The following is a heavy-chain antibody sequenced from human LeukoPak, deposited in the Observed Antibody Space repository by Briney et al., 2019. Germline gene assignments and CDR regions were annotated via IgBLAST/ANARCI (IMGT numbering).Heavy chain of an antibody. CDR1: GFTFSSYG. CDR3: AKVVSGYHFDY. CDR2: ISGSGGNT. V-gene: IGHV3-23*01. J-gene: IGHJ4*02. D-gene: IGHD5-12*01. Sequence: GGSLRLSCAASGFTFSSYGMSWVRRAPGKGPEWVSGISGSGGNTYYADSVKGRFTISRDNSQNTLYLQMNTLRAEDTAVYYCAKVVSGYHFDYWGQGALVTVSS.